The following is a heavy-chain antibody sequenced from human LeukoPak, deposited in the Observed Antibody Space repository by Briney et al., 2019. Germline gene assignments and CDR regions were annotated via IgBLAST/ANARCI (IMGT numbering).Heavy chain of an antibody. CDR3: ARGGATYCYDSSGYKAAFDI. V-gene: IGHV1-2*02. Sequence: GASVKVSCKASGYTFTGYYMHWVRQAPGQGLEWMGWINPNSGGTNYAQKFQGRVTMTRDTSISTAYMELSRLRSDDTAVYYCARGGATYCYDSSGYKAAFDIWGQGTMVTVSS. D-gene: IGHD3-22*01. CDR1: GYTFTGYY. CDR2: INPNSGGT. J-gene: IGHJ3*02.